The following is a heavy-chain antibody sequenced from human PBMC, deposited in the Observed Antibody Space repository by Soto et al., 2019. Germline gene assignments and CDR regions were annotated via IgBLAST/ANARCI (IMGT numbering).Heavy chain of an antibody. CDR1: GGTFSSYA. V-gene: IGHV1-69*13. CDR2: IIPIFGTA. Sequence: ASVKVSCKASGGTFSSYAISWVRQAPGQGLEWMGGIIPIFGTANYAQKFQGRVTITADESTSTAYMELSSLRSEDTAVYYCAYEFWSGYPRYYGMDVWGKGTTVTVSS. D-gene: IGHD3-3*01. CDR3: AYEFWSGYPRYYGMDV. J-gene: IGHJ6*04.